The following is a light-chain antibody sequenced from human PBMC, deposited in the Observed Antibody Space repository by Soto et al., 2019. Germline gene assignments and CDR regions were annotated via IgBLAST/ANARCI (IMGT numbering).Light chain of an antibody. CDR3: QQYGSSPGT. CDR2: GAS. CDR1: QSVNNY. J-gene: IGKJ2*01. Sequence: EIVMTQSPATVSVSPGERATLSCRASQSVNNYLAWYQQKPGQPPRLLIYGASSRAAGIPNRFSGSGSGTDFTLTISRLEPEDFAVYYWQQYGSSPGTFGQGTKLEIK. V-gene: IGKV3-20*01.